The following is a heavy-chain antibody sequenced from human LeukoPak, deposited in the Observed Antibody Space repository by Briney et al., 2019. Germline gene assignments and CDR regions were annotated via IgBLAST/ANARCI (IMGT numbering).Heavy chain of an antibody. J-gene: IGHJ4*02. CDR3: AKVDGITILEVFDF. CDR1: GFTFSSYA. CDR2: ISGSGGST. Sequence: PGGSLRLSCAASGFTFSSYAMSWVRQAPGKGLEWVSAISGSGGSTYYTDSVKGRFTISRDNSKNTLYLQMNSLRVEDTAVYYCAKVDGITILEVFDFWGQGTLATVSS. V-gene: IGHV3-23*01. D-gene: IGHD3-3*01.